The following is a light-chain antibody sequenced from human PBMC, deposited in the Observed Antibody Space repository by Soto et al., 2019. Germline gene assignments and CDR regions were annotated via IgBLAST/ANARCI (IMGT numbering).Light chain of an antibody. J-gene: IGKJ5*01. CDR2: GAS. CDR1: HSVSRTY. V-gene: IGKV3-20*01. Sequence: IVLTQSPGTLSLSPGARATLSCRASHSVSRTYLAWYQQKPGQAPRLLIYGASDRDTGTPDRFSGSGSGTDFTLTISSLEPEDSAVYYCQQFDGSVTFGQGTRLEIK. CDR3: QQFDGSVT.